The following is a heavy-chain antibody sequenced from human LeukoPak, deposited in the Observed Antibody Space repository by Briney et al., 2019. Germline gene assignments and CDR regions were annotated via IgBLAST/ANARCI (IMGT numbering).Heavy chain of an antibody. CDR1: GGSISGYY. D-gene: IGHD3-3*01. V-gene: IGHV4-4*07. Sequence: SETLSLTCTVSGGSISGYYWSWVRQPAGKGLGWIGRIYTSGSTNYNPSLKSRVTMSVDTSKNQYSLKLSSVTAADTAVYYCARHRGPHVGRMEWGRGTKVTVSS. J-gene: IGHJ4*02. CDR3: ARHRGPHVGRME. CDR2: IYTSGST.